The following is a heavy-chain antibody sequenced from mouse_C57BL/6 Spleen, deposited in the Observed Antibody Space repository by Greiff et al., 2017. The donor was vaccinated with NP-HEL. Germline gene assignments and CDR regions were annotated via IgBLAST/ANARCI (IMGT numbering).Heavy chain of an antibody. D-gene: IGHD1-1*01. CDR2: IWRGGST. Sequence: VQLQQSGPGLVQPSQSLSITCTVSGFSLTSYGVHWVRQSPGKGLEWLGVIWRGGSTDYNAAFMSRLSITKDNSKSQVFFKMNSLQADDTAIYYCAKGHGSSYSYFDYWGQGTTLTVSS. CDR3: AKGHGSSYSYFDY. CDR1: GFSLTSYG. J-gene: IGHJ2*01. V-gene: IGHV2-5*01.